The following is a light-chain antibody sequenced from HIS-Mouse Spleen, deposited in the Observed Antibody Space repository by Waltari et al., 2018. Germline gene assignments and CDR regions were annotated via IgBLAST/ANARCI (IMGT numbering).Light chain of an antibody. Sequence: DIVMTQSPDSLAVSLGERATINCKSSQSVLYSSNSKNYLAWYQQKPGQPPKLLIYWASTRESGVPDRFSGSGSWTEFTLTISSLQAEDVAVYYCQQYYSTPRTFGQGTKVEIK. CDR2: WAS. CDR3: QQYYSTPRT. V-gene: IGKV4-1*01. J-gene: IGKJ1*01. CDR1: QSVLYSSNSKNY.